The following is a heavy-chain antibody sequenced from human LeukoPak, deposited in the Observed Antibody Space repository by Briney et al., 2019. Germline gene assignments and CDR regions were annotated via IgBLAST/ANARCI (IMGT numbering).Heavy chain of an antibody. D-gene: IGHD3-10*01. J-gene: IGHJ5*02. CDR1: GFTSSSYA. V-gene: IGHV3-64*01. CDR2: ISSNGGST. Sequence: PGGSLRLSCAASGFTSSSYAMHWVRQAPGKGLEYVSAISSNGGSTYYANSVKGRFTISRDNSKNTLYLQMGSLRAEDMAVYYCARATYYYGSGSSTHNWFDPWGQGTLVTVSS. CDR3: ARATYYYGSGSSTHNWFDP.